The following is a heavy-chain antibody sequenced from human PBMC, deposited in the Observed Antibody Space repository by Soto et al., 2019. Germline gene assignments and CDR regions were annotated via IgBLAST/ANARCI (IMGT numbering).Heavy chain of an antibody. CDR3: AKDHGMDV. J-gene: IGHJ6*02. CDR2: ISGSGGST. CDR1: GFTFSDYA. Sequence: GGSLRLSCVASGFTFSDYAMAWVRQSPGKGLEWVSSISGSGGSTYYADSVKGRFTISRDNSKNTVFLQMNSLRAEDTAVYYCAKDHGMDVWGQGATVTVSS. V-gene: IGHV3-23*01.